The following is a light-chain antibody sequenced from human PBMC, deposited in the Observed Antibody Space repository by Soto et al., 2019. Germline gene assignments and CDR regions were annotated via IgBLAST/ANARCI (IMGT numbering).Light chain of an antibody. CDR3: HQHAELPLT. CDR2: EAS. V-gene: IGKV1-33*01. CDR1: QDIGTY. Sequence: DIQMTQSPSSLSASVGDRVIITCQASQDIGTYLAWYQQKSGKTPKLLTYEASYLETGVPSRFIARRSGTEFTFNISSLPPEDFETYYCHQHAELPLTFGRGTKVDIK. J-gene: IGKJ4*01.